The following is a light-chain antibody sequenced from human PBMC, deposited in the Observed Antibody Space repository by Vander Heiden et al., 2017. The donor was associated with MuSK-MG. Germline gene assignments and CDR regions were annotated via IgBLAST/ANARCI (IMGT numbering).Light chain of an antibody. J-gene: IGKJ4*01. CDR1: QGISSY. Sequence: DIQLTQSPSFLSASVGDRVTITCRASQGISSYLAWYQQKPGGAPKLLISAASTLQSGVPSRFSGSGSGTEFTLTISSLQPEDSATYHCQQGDSYPLTFGGGTKVEIK. V-gene: IGKV1-9*01. CDR3: QQGDSYPLT. CDR2: AAS.